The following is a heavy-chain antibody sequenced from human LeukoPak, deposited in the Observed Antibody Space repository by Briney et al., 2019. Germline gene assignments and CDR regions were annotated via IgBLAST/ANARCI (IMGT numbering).Heavy chain of an antibody. Sequence: ASVKVSCEASGYTFTSYGISWVRQAPGQGLEWMGWISAYNGNTNYAQKLQGRVTMTTDTSTSTAYMELRSLRSDDTAVYYCARGPNVDIVATGGYWGQGTLVTVSS. V-gene: IGHV1-18*01. CDR2: ISAYNGNT. CDR3: ARGPNVDIVATGGY. D-gene: IGHD5-12*01. J-gene: IGHJ4*02. CDR1: GYTFTSYG.